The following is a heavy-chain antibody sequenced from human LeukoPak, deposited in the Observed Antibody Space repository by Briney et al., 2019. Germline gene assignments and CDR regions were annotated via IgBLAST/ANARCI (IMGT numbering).Heavy chain of an antibody. CDR1: GFTFSSYW. CDR3: ARGSFYYDFWSGYYIPPFYMDV. CDR2: IKQDGSEK. D-gene: IGHD3-3*01. V-gene: IGHV3-7*01. Sequence: RGSLRLSCAASGFTFSSYWMSWVRQAPGKGLEWVANIKQDGSEKYYVDSVKGRFTISRDNAKNSLYLQMNSLRAEDTAVYYCARGSFYYDFWSGYYIPPFYMDVWGKGTTVTVSS. J-gene: IGHJ6*03.